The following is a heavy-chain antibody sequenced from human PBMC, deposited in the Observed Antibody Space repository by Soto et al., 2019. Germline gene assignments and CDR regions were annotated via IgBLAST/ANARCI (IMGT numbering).Heavy chain of an antibody. Sequence: QVQPVESGGGLVQPGGSVRLSCAASGFTFSDYYMGWIRQAPGKGLEWVSHIGRSGSPIYYADSVKGRFTISRDDASDSLFLQMSSLRAEDTAVYYCARPTRVVGATADFWGQGTLVTVSS. V-gene: IGHV3-11*01. J-gene: IGHJ4*02. CDR3: ARPTRVVGATADF. CDR1: GFTFSDYY. D-gene: IGHD1-26*01. CDR2: IGRSGSPI.